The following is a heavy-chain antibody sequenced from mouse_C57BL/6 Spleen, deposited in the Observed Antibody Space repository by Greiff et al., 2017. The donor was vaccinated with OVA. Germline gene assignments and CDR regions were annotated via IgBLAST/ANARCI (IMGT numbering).Heavy chain of an antibody. D-gene: IGHD1-1*01. V-gene: IGHV5-6*01. Sequence: EVQLVESGGDLVKPGGSLKLSCAASGFTFSSYGMSWVRQTPDKRLEWVATISSGGSYTYYPDSVKGRFTISKDNAKNTLYLQMSSLKSEDTAMYYCARSYYYGSKDFDYWGQGTTLTVSS. CDR2: ISSGGSYT. CDR3: ARSYYYGSKDFDY. J-gene: IGHJ2*01. CDR1: GFTFSSYG.